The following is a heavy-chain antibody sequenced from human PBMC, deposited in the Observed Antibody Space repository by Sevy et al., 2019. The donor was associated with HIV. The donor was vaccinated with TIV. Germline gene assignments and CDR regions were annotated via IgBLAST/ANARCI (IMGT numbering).Heavy chain of an antibody. CDR3: VLMDTAIYRGYYYYGMDV. V-gene: IGHV3-23*01. CDR2: ISGSGGST. CDR1: GFTFSSYA. D-gene: IGHD5-18*01. Sequence: GGSLRLSCAASGFTFSSYAMSCVRQAPGKGLEWVSAISGSGGSTYYADSVKGRFTISRDNSKNTLYLQMNSLRAEDTAVYYCVLMDTAIYRGYYYYGMDVWGQGTTVTVSS. J-gene: IGHJ6*02.